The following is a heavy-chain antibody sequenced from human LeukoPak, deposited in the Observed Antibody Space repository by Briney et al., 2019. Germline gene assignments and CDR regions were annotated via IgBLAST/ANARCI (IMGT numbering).Heavy chain of an antibody. J-gene: IGHJ6*02. V-gene: IGHV3-33*01. CDR3: ARDQYYYYYGMDV. CDR2: IWYDGSNK. CDR1: GFTFSSYG. Sequence: GRSLRLSCAASGFTFSSYGMHWVRQAPGKGLEWVAVIWYDGSNKYYADSVKGRFTISRDNSKNTPYLQMNSLRAEDTAVYYCARDQYYYYYGMDVWGQGTTVTVSS.